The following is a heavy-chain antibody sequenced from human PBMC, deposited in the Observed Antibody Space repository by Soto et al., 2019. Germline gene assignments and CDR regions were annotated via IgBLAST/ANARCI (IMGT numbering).Heavy chain of an antibody. J-gene: IGHJ4*02. CDR2: ISYDGNNE. D-gene: IGHD2-2*01. CDR1: GFTFSSYA. CDR3: ARDAFGYCSSTTCYALFDC. V-gene: IGHV3-30-3*01. Sequence: PGGSLRLSCTTSGFTFSSYAMHWVRQAPGKGLEWVAVISYDGNNEYYADSVKGRFTIPRDNSKNTLYLQMNSLRDDDTAVYYCARDAFGYCSSTTCYALFDCWGQGTLVTVSS.